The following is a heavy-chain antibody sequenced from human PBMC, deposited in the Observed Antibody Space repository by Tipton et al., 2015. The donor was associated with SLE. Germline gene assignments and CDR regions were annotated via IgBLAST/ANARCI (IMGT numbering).Heavy chain of an antibody. D-gene: IGHD2-15*01. Sequence: SLRLSCRGSGFNFGIFAVNWVRQAPGKGLEWVGFIKAKAYGGTTEYAASVKDRFTISREDSNSVVYLQMDSLKTEDTAVYYCSREGAPATATYYYYYGMDVWGQGTTVTVSS. J-gene: IGHJ6*02. CDR1: GFNFGIFA. CDR2: IKAKAYGGTT. CDR3: SREGAPATATYYYYYGMDV. V-gene: IGHV3-49*04.